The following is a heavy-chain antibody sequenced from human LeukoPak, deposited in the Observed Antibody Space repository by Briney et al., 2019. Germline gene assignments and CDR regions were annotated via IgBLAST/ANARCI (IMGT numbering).Heavy chain of an antibody. CDR2: INHSGST. CDR1: GGSFSGYY. D-gene: IGHD3-16*01. Sequence: NPSETLSLTCAVYGGSFSGYYWSWIRQPPGKGLEWIGEINHSGSTNYNPSLKSRVTISVDTSKNQFSLKLSSVTAADTAVYYCARGSWGGALDYWGQGTLVTVSP. CDR3: ARGSWGGALDY. J-gene: IGHJ4*02. V-gene: IGHV4-34*01.